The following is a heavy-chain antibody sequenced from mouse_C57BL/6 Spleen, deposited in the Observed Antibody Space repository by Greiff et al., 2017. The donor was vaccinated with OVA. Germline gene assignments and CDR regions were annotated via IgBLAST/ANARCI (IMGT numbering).Heavy chain of an antibody. CDR3: ARGANWAYYFDY. D-gene: IGHD4-1*01. CDR1: GYAFSSYW. CDR2: IYPGDGDT. Sequence: QVQLQQSGAELVKPGASVKISCKASGYAFSSYWMNWVKQRPGKGLEWIGQIYPGDGDTNYNGKFKGKATLTADKSSSTAYMQLSSLTSEDSAVYFCARGANWAYYFDYWGQGTTLTVSS. V-gene: IGHV1-80*01. J-gene: IGHJ2*01.